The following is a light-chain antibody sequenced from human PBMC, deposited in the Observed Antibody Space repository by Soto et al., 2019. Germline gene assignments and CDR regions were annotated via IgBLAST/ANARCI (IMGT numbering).Light chain of an antibody. J-gene: IGKJ2*01. CDR1: QSVLYSSNNKNY. Sequence: DIVMTQSPDSLAVSLGERATINCKSSQSVLYSSNNKNYLAWYQQKPGQPPKLLIYWASTRESGVPDRISGSGSGTDFTLTISSRQSEDVAVYYCQQYYSTQYTFGQGTKLEIK. V-gene: IGKV4-1*01. CDR2: WAS. CDR3: QQYYSTQYT.